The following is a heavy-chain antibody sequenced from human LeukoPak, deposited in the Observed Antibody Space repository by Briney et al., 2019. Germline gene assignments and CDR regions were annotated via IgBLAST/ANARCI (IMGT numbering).Heavy chain of an antibody. CDR1: GGSISIYY. CDR2: IYYSGST. D-gene: IGHD1-26*01. V-gene: IGHV4-59*08. J-gene: IGHJ4*02. Sequence: PSETLSLTCTVSGGSISIYYCSWIRQPPGKGLESIGYIYYSGSTNYNPSLKSRVTISVDTSKNQFSLKLSSVTAADTAVYYCARLNSGSYSFDYWGQGTLVTVSS. CDR3: ARLNSGSYSFDY.